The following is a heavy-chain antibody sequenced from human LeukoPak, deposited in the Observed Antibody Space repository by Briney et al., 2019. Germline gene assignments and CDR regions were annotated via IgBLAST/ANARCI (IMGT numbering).Heavy chain of an antibody. J-gene: IGHJ6*02. CDR3: ARERQNGLDV. CDR1: GYTFIIYY. D-gene: IGHD6-25*01. V-gene: IGHV1-2*04. Sequence: ASVKVSCKTSGYTFIIYYMHWVRQAPGQGLEWMGWIDPNSGGTNYAQKFQGWVTMTRDTSITTAYMELSSPRSDDTAIYYCARERQNGLDVWGQGTTVTVSS. CDR2: IDPNSGGT.